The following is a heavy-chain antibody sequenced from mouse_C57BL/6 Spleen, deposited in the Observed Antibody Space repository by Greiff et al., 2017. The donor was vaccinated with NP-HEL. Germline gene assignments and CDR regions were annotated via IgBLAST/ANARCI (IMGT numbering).Heavy chain of an antibody. CDR2: IRLKSDNYAT. CDR1: GFTFSNYW. Sequence: EVKLEESGGGLVQPGGSMKLSCVASGFTFSNYWMNWVRQSPEKGLEWIAQIRLKSDNYATHYAESVKGRFTISRDDSKSSVYLQMNNLRAEDTGIYYCTVDSSGYGAMDYWGQGTSVTVSS. J-gene: IGHJ4*01. CDR3: TVDSSGYGAMDY. V-gene: IGHV6-3*01. D-gene: IGHD3-2*02.